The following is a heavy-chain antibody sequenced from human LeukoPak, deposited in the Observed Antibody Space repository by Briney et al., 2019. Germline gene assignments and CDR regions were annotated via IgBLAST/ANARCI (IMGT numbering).Heavy chain of an antibody. CDR3: ARYSDSSGYYDY. D-gene: IGHD3-22*01. CDR1: GGSISGYY. J-gene: IGHJ4*02. V-gene: IGHV4-59*12. CDR2: IYYSAST. Sequence: SETLSLTCSVSGGSISGYYWSWIRQPPGKGLVWIGYIYYSASTNYNPSLKSRVTISVDTSKNQFSLKLTSVTAADTALYYCARYSDSSGYYDYWGQGTLVTVSS.